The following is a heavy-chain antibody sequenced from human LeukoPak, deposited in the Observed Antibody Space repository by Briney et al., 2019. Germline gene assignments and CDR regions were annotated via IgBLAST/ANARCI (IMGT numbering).Heavy chain of an antibody. CDR2: IHAGGGT. J-gene: IGHJ4*02. V-gene: IGHV3-66*01. CDR3: ARTVGGPRYFDY. CDR1: GFTISGNY. Sequence: PGGSLRLSCVASGFTISGNYMSWVRQAPGKGLEWVSIIHAGGGTYYADSVEGRFTISRDNSKNTLYLQMNTLRAEDTAVYYCARTVGGPRYFDYWGQGTLVTVSS. D-gene: IGHD3-10*01.